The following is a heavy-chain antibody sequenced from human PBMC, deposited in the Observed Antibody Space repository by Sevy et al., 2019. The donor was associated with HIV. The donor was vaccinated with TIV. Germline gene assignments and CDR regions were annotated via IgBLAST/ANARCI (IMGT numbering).Heavy chain of an antibody. D-gene: IGHD1-26*01. J-gene: IGHJ4*02. Sequence: SETLSLTCTVSGVSVNNGDYYWTWIRQPPGKGLEWIGYAYYSGSTNYNPSLESRVTISVDTCKNQFSLKLNSGTAADTAVYYCVRGVNLDVIPWGHWGQGILVTVSS. V-gene: IGHV4-61*08. CDR1: GVSVNNGDYY. CDR3: VRGVNLDVIPWGH. CDR2: AYYSGST.